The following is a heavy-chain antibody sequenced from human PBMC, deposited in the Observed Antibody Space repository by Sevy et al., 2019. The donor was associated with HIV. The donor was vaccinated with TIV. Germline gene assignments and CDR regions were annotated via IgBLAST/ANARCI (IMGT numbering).Heavy chain of an antibody. D-gene: IGHD2-21*01. CDR2: IIPIFGTA. CDR1: GGTFSSYA. V-gene: IGHV1-69*13. Sequence: ASVKVSCKASGGTFSSYAISWVRQAPGQGLEWMGGIIPIFGTANYAQKFQGRVTITADESTSTAYMELSSLRSEDTAVYYCARADGPPFGCGGDCYYWFDPWGQGTLVTVSS. CDR3: ARADGPPFGCGGDCYYWFDP. J-gene: IGHJ5*02.